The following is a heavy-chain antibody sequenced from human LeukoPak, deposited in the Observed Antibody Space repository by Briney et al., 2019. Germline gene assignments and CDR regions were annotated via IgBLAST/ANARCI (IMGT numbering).Heavy chain of an antibody. CDR2: INHSGSI. V-gene: IGHV4-34*01. CDR3: ARFPRYCSSTSCYTISEAYFDY. Sequence: PSETLSLTCAVYGGSFSGYYWSWIRQPPGKGLEWIGEINHSGSINYNPSLKSRVTISVDTSKNQFSLKLSSVTAADTAVYYCARFPRYCSSTSCYTISEAYFDYWGQGTLVTVSS. D-gene: IGHD2-2*02. CDR1: GGSFSGYY. J-gene: IGHJ4*02.